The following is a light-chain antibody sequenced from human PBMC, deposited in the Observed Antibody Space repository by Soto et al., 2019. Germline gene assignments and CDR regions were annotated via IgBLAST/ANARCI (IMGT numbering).Light chain of an antibody. V-gene: IGKV1-5*01. J-gene: IGKJ5*01. CDR3: QHTSSPLIP. CDR1: QSITNW. CDR2: DAS. Sequence: QSLSSLSAAVGDRVTIRCRASQSITNWLAWYQQKPGKAPKLLMYDASSFHSGVPSRFSGSGSGTEFTRTIISLQPDDFTPYCCQHTSSPLIPFGHEARLEV.